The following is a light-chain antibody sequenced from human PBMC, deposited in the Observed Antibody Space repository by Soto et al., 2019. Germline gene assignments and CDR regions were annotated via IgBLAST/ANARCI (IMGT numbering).Light chain of an antibody. CDR3: QQYGRT. CDR1: QSVSSSY. Sequence: EIALTQSPGTLSLSPGERATLSCRASQSVSSSYLAWYQQKPGQAPRLLIYGASSRATCIPDRFSGSGSGTDFTITISRLEPEDFAVYYCQQYGRTFGQGTKVEIK. CDR2: GAS. V-gene: IGKV3-20*01. J-gene: IGKJ1*01.